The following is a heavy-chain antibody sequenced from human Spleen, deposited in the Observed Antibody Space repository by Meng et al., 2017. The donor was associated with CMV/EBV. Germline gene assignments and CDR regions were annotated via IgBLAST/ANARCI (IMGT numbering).Heavy chain of an antibody. D-gene: IGHD5-18*01. CDR2: INDSESA. CDR1: GGSFSAHY. J-gene: IGHJ4*02. V-gene: IGHV4-34*01. CDR3: ARGQGFSHGLALDY. Sequence: SETLSLTCAVHGGSFSAHYWSWIRQPPGKGLEWIGEINDSESANSNPSPKRRVTMSVDTSKNQFSLRLSSVTAADTAVYYCARGQGFSHGLALDYWGQGSLVTVSS.